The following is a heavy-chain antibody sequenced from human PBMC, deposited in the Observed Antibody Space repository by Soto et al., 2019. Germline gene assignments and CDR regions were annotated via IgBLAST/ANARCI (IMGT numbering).Heavy chain of an antibody. V-gene: IGHV3-30*03. CDR3: QSEEYWYGMDG. CDR2: ITYDGGNK. D-gene: IGHD2-15*01. CDR1: GVSFSSYS. Sequence: PGGSLRLSCEASGVSFSSYSIHWVRQAPGKGLEWVSLITYDGGNKYYADSVKGRFTISRDNSEKKVFLEMNSLRVEDTAVYYCQSEEYWYGMDGWGQGTTVTVSS. J-gene: IGHJ6*02.